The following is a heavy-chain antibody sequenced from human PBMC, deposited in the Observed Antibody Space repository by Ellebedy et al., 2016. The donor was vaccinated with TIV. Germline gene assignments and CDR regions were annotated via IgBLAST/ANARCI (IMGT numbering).Heavy chain of an antibody. V-gene: IGHV3-30*18. CDR2: ISYDGSNK. D-gene: IGHD3-16*01. CDR1: GFTFSSYG. CDR3: VKDYVWGSYTDY. J-gene: IGHJ4*02. Sequence: GESLKISXAASGFTFSSYGMHWVRQAPGKGLEWVAVISYDGSNKYYADSVKGRFTISRDNSKNTLYLQMSSLRAEDTAVYYCVKDYVWGSYTDYWGQGTLVTVSS.